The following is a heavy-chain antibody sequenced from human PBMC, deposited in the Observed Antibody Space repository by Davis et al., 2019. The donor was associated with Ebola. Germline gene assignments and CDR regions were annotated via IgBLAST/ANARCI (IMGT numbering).Heavy chain of an antibody. V-gene: IGHV3-7*01. CDR1: GFTFISYW. J-gene: IGHJ4*02. CDR3: ARDSTTVVSQKQFDY. D-gene: IGHD4-23*01. CDR2: IKEDGTEI. Sequence: GESLKISCAASGFTFISYWMSWVRQAPGKGLEWVANIKEDGTEIYYVDSVKGRFTISRDNAKNSLYLQMNSLRDEDTAVYYCARDSTTVVSQKQFDYWGQGTLVTVSS.